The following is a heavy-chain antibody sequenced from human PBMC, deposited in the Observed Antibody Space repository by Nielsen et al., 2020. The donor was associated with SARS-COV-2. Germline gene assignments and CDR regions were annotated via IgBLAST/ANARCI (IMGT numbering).Heavy chain of an antibody. CDR3: ARGGRVGAHYGMDV. Sequence: SETLSLTCTVSGGSISSYYWSWIRQPPGKGLEWIGYIYYSGSTNYNPSLKSRVTISVDTSKNQFSLKLSSVTAADTAVYYCARGGRVGAHYGMDVWGQGTTVTVSS. V-gene: IGHV4-59*12. CDR1: GGSISSYY. CDR2: IYYSGST. J-gene: IGHJ6*02. D-gene: IGHD1-26*01.